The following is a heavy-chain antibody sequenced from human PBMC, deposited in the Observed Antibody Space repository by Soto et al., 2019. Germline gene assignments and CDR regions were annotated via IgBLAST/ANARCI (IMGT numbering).Heavy chain of an antibody. D-gene: IGHD2-8*01. J-gene: IGHJ4*02. CDR3: ASRGHCSNGQCHPFDY. V-gene: IGHV3-11*06. Sequence: PGGSLRRSWVGSDCSLSGFNMSWVRQAPGKGLEWLSFISMSGSYKTYAASVEGRFTISRDNVKNILYLQMDSLRVEDTAVYYCASRGHCSNGQCHPFDYWGQGTQVTVSS. CDR1: DCSLSGFN. CDR2: ISMSGSYK.